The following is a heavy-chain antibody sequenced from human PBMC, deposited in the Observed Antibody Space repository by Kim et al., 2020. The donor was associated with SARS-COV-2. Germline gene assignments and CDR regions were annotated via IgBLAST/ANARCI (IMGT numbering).Heavy chain of an antibody. CDR2: IYYSGST. V-gene: IGHV4-59*01. Sequence: SETLSLTCTASGGSISSYYWSWIRQPPGKGLEWIGYIYYSGSTNYNPSLKSRVTISVDTSKNQFSLKLSSVTAADTAVYYCARVIPYYYGMDVWGQGTTVTVSS. J-gene: IGHJ6*02. CDR3: ARVIPYYYGMDV. CDR1: GGSISSYY.